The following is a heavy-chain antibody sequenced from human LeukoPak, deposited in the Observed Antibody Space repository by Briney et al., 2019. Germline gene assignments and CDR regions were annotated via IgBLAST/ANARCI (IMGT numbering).Heavy chain of an antibody. V-gene: IGHV3-23*01. CDR1: GFTFSSYA. Sequence: GGSLRLSCAASGFTFSSYAMTWVRQAPGKGLEWVSGISGSGGSTYYADSVKGRFTISRDNSKNTLYVQMNSLRAEDTAVYYCAKSDYYNSSGYYYGSDYWGQGTLVTVSS. CDR3: AKSDYYNSSGYYYGSDY. D-gene: IGHD3-22*01. J-gene: IGHJ4*02. CDR2: ISGSGGST.